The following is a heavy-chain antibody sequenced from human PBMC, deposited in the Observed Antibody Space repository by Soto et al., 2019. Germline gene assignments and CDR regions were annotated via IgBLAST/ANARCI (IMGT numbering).Heavy chain of an antibody. CDR3: AKGKANTVFGVDTLFDY. CDR2: ISGNGGYT. D-gene: IGHD3-3*01. V-gene: IGHV3-23*01. CDR1: GFTFSSYA. J-gene: IGHJ4*02. Sequence: GGSLRLSCAASGFTFSSYAMTWVPQAPGKGLEWVSTISGNGGYTYYSDSVRGRFTISRDNSKKTLYLQMDSLRADDTAVFYCAKGKANTVFGVDTLFDYWGQGTQVTVSS.